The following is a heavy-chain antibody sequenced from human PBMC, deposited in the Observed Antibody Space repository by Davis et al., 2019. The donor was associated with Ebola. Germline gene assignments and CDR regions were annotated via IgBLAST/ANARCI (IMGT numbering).Heavy chain of an antibody. CDR3: VRNSSGFGHFDH. V-gene: IGHV4-38-2*02. Sequence: PSETLSLTCTVSGYSISSAYYWGWIRQPPGKGLEWVASLYYTGSPYYNPSLKSRITVSSDTANNHFSLKMDSVSVADTAVYYCVRNSSGFGHFDHWGQGILVTVSS. CDR1: GYSISSAYY. J-gene: IGHJ4*02. D-gene: IGHD3-22*01. CDR2: LYYTGSP.